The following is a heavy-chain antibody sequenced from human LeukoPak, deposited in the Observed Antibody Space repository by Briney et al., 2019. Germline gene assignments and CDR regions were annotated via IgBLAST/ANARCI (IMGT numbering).Heavy chain of an antibody. Sequence: ASVKVSCKASGYTFTSYDINWVRQATGRGLEWMGWMNPNSGNTGYAQKFQGRVTMTRNTSISTAYMELSSLRSEDTAVYYCARRLHSSSWYNYYYYGMDVWGQGTTVTVSS. CDR3: ARRLHSSSWYNYYYYGMDV. D-gene: IGHD6-13*01. V-gene: IGHV1-8*01. CDR1: GYTFTSYD. J-gene: IGHJ6*02. CDR2: MNPNSGNT.